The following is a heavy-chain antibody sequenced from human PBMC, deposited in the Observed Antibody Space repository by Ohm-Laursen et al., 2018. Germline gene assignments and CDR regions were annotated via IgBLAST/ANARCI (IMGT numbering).Heavy chain of an antibody. CDR3: AKDPVGYCSSTSCSYFDY. D-gene: IGHD2-2*01. Sequence: SLRLSCAASGFTFSTYGMSWFRQVPGKGLEWVSVISDSGGSTYYADSVKGRFTISRDNSKNTLYLQMNSLRAEDTAVYYCAKDPVGYCSSTSCSYFDYWGQGTLVTVSS. J-gene: IGHJ4*02. CDR1: GFTFSTYG. V-gene: IGHV3-23*01. CDR2: ISDSGGST.